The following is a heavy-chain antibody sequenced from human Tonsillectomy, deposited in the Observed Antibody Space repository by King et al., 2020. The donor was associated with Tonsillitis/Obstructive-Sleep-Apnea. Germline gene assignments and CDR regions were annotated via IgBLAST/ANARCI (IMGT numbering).Heavy chain of an antibody. CDR2: INPNSGGT. CDR3: ARDPYGDINFDY. V-gene: IGHV1-2*06. Sequence: HVQLVQSGAEVKKPGASVKVSCKASGYTFNGYYMHWVRQAPGQGLEWMGRINPNSGGTNYAQKFQGRVTMTRDTSISTAYMELSRLRSDDTAVYYCARDPYGDINFDYWGQGTLVTVSS. CDR1: GYTFNGYY. D-gene: IGHD4-17*01. J-gene: IGHJ4*02.